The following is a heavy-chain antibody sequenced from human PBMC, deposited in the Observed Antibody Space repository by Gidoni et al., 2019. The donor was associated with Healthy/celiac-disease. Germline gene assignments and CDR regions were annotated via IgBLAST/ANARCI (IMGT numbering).Heavy chain of an antibody. CDR2: ISAYNGNT. Sequence: GCISAYNGNTNYAQKLQGRVTMTTDTSTSTAYMELRSLRSDDTAVYYCARDPSGSYYRTYYYYGMDVWGQGTTVTVSS. D-gene: IGHD1-26*01. CDR3: ARDPSGSYYRTYYYYGMDV. V-gene: IGHV1-18*01. J-gene: IGHJ6*02.